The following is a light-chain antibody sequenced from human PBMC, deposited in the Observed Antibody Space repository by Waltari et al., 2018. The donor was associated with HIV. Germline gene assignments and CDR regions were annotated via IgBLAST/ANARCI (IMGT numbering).Light chain of an antibody. Sequence: QSALTQPPSASGSPGQSVTIPCPGTSSDVGSYNYVSWYQQHPGKAPRLIIDDVSQRPSGVPDRFSGSKSGNTASLTVSGLQAEDEADYYCSSYAGSNNLLFGGGTKLTVL. J-gene: IGLJ2*01. CDR2: DVS. V-gene: IGLV2-8*01. CDR3: SSYAGSNNLL. CDR1: SSDVGSYNY.